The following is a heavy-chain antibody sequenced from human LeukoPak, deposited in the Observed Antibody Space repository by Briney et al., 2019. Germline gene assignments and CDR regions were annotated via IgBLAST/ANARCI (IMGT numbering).Heavy chain of an antibody. D-gene: IGHD1-14*01. CDR1: GGTFISYA. V-gene: IGHV1-69*13. J-gene: IGHJ6*02. CDR2: IIPIFGTA. CDR3: ARGELEPPFGVSYYYYYGMDA. Sequence: ASVKVSCKASGGTFISYAISWVRQAPGQGLEWMGGIIPIFGTANYAQKFQGRVTITADESTSTAYMELSSLRSEDTAVYYCARGELEPPFGVSYYYYYGMDAWGQGTTVTVSS.